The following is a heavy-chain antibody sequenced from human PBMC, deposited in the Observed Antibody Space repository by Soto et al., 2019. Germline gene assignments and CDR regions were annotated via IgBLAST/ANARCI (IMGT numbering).Heavy chain of an antibody. CDR3: AYGDYGDY. Sequence: GGSLRLSCAASGFTFSNAWMSWVRQAPGEGLEWIGRIKSKTDGGTTDYAAPVKGRFSVSRDDSKSTLYLQMNSLKVEDTAVYYCAYGDYGDYWGPGTLVTVSS. D-gene: IGHD4-17*01. V-gene: IGHV3-15*01. CDR2: IKSKTDGGTT. J-gene: IGHJ4*02. CDR1: GFTFSNAW.